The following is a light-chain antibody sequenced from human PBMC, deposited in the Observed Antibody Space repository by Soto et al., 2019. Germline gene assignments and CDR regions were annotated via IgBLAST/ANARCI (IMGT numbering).Light chain of an antibody. J-gene: IGLJ1*01. V-gene: IGLV2-14*01. CDR1: SSDVGGYNY. CDR3: TSYTSSGTYV. CDR2: EVS. Sequence: SALTQPASVSGSPGQSITISCAGTSSDVGGYNYVSWYQHHPGKAPKLMICEVSNRPSGVSNRFSGSKSGNTASLTISGLQAEDEADYYCTSYTSSGTYVFGTGTKLTVL.